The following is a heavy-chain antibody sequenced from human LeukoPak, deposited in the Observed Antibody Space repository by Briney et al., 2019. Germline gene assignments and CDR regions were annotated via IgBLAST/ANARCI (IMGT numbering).Heavy chain of an antibody. J-gene: IGHJ2*01. V-gene: IGHV4-61*01. CDR2: IYYSGCT. CDR3: ARASSSLGYFDSFSSYFDL. CDR1: GGSVSSGSYF. D-gene: IGHD3-9*01. Sequence: PSVTLSLTCTVSGGSVSSGSYFWRWIRQPPGKGLEWIGYIYYSGCTNYNPSLKSRVTISVDTSKNQFSLKLSSVTAADTAVYYCARASSSLGYFDSFSSYFDLWGRGTLVTVSS.